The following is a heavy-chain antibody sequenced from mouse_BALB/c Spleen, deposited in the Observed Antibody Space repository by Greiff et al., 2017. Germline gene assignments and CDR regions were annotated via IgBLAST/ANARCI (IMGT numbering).Heavy chain of an antibody. J-gene: IGHJ4*01. CDR2: INPSTGYT. Sequence: VQLQQSGAELAKPGASVKMSCKASGYTFTSYWMHWVKQRPGQGLEWIGYINPSTGYTEYNQKFKDKATLTADKSSSTAYMQLSSLTSEDSAVYYCARGGRGNQRGYYAMDYWGQGTSVTVSS. V-gene: IGHV1-7*01. D-gene: IGHD2-1*01. CDR1: GYTFTSYW. CDR3: ARGGRGNQRGYYAMDY.